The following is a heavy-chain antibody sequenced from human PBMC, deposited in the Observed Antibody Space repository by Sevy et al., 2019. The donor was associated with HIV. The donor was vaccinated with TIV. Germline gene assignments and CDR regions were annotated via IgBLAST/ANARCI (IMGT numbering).Heavy chain of an antibody. V-gene: IGHV3-7*01. CDR3: GSGLMRYFDL. J-gene: IGHJ2*01. CDR2: IKQDGSEK. CDR1: GFTLSRYW. Sequence: GSLRLSCAASGFTLSRYWMSWVRQAPGKGLEWVANIKQDGSEKYYVDSVKGRFTISRDNGKNSLYLQMNSLGAEDTAVYYCGSGLMRYFDLWGRGTLVTVSS. D-gene: IGHD3-10*01.